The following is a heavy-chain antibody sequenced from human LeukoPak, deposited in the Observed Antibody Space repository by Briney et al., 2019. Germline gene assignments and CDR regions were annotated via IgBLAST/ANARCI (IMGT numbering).Heavy chain of an antibody. J-gene: IGHJ4*02. D-gene: IGHD6-19*01. Sequence: PGRSLRLSCAASGFTFRNYGMHWVRQAPGKGLEWVAVISYDGRNKYYADSVKGRFTISRDNSRNTLYLQMNSLRAEDTAVYYCARTIAVAGFDYWGQGTLVTVSS. CDR3: ARTIAVAGFDY. V-gene: IGHV3-30*03. CDR1: GFTFRNYG. CDR2: ISYDGRNK.